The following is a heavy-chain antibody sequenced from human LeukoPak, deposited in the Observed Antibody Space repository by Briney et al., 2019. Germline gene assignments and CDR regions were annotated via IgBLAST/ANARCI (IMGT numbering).Heavy chain of an antibody. V-gene: IGHV3-21*01. D-gene: IGHD5-18*01. CDR3: ARALTLYSYGQGY. CDR1: GFTFSSYS. Sequence: GGPLRLSCAASGFTFSSYSMNWVRQAPGKGLEWVSPISSSSSYIYYADSVKGRFTISRDNAKNSLYLQMNSLRAEDTAVYYCARALTLYSYGQGYWGQGTLVTVSS. CDR2: ISSSSSYI. J-gene: IGHJ4*02.